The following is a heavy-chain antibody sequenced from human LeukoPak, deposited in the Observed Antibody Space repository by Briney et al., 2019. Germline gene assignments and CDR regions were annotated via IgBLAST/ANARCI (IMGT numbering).Heavy chain of an antibody. D-gene: IGHD3-10*01. J-gene: IGHJ5*02. Sequence: ASVKVSCKASGYTFTSYYMHWVRQAPGQGLEWMEIINPSGSSTSYAQKFQGRVTMTRDTSTSTVYMELSSLRSEDTAVYYCARENGGEWFDPWGQGTLVTVSS. CDR2: INPSGSST. V-gene: IGHV1-46*01. CDR3: ARENGGEWFDP. CDR1: GYTFTSYY.